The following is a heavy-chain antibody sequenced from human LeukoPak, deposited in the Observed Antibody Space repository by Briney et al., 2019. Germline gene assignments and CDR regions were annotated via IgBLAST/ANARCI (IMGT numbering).Heavy chain of an antibody. CDR3: AKAKKPYYDIDY. CDR1: GFTFDDYA. Sequence: GGSLRLSCAASGFTFDDYAMHWVRQAPGKGLEWVSGISWNSGSIRYADSVKGRFTISRDNAKNSLYLQMNSLRAEDTALYYCAKAKKPYYDIDYWGQGTLVTVSS. D-gene: IGHD3-22*01. J-gene: IGHJ4*02. CDR2: ISWNSGSI. V-gene: IGHV3-9*01.